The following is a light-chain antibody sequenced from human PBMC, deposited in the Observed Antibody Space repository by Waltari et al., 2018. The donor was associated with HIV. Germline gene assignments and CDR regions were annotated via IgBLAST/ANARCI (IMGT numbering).Light chain of an antibody. Sequence: EIVLTKYPGTLSLSPGERATISCRASQSVNSSYLAWYQQKPGQAPRLLIFGASSRATGVPDRFIGSGSGTDFTLTISRLEPEDFAVYYCQQYGSSPPLSFGQGTRLEIK. CDR2: GAS. CDR3: QQYGSSPPLS. V-gene: IGKV3-20*01. CDR1: QSVNSSY. J-gene: IGKJ5*01.